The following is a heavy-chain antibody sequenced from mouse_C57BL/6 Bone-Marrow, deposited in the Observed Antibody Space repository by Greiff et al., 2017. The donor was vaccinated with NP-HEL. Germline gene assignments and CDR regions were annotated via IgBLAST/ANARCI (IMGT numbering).Heavy chain of an antibody. D-gene: IGHD1-1*01. V-gene: IGHV10-3*01. CDR3: DYYGSSPAWFAY. CDR1: GFTFNTYA. Sequence: EVQLVESGGGLVQPKGSLKLSCAASGFTFNTYAMHWVRQAPGKGLEWVARIRSKSSKYATYYADSVKDRFTISRDDSQSMLYLQMNNLKTEDTAMYYCDYYGSSPAWFAYWGQGTLVTVSA. CDR2: IRSKSSKYAT. J-gene: IGHJ3*01.